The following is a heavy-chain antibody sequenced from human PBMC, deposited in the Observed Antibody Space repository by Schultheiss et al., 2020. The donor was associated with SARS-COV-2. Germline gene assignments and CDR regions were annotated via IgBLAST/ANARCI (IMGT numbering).Heavy chain of an antibody. D-gene: IGHD2-2*01. J-gene: IGHJ6*03. Sequence: ASVKVSCKASGGTFSSYGISWVRQAPGQGLEWMGWISAYNGNTNYAQKLQGRVTMTTDTSTSTAYMELRSLRSDDTAVYYCAREAPGYCSSTSCYYYYMDVWGKGTTVTVSS. CDR2: ISAYNGNT. CDR1: GGTFSSYG. CDR3: AREAPGYCSSTSCYYYYMDV. V-gene: IGHV1-18*01.